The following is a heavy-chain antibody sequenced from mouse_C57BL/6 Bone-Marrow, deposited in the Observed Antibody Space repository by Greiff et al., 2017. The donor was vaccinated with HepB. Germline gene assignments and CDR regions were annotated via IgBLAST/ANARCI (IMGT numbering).Heavy chain of an antibody. J-gene: IGHJ1*03. CDR1: GFTFSDYY. Sequence: EVMLVESEGGLVQPGSSMKLSCTASGFTFSDYYMAWVRQVPEKGLEWVANINYDGSSTYYLDSLKSRFIISRDNAKNILYLQMSSLKSEDTATYYCARDRTGTGPYWYFDVWGTGTTVTVSS. V-gene: IGHV5-16*01. CDR3: ARDRTGTGPYWYFDV. D-gene: IGHD4-1*01. CDR2: INYDGSST.